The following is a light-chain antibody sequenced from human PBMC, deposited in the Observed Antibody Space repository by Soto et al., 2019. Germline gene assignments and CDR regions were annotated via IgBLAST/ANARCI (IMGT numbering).Light chain of an antibody. J-gene: IGLJ2*01. CDR2: DVN. CDR3: GSFAASNNLL. Sequence: QSALTQPPSASGSPGQSVTISCTGTGSDVGGYNYVSWYQQHPGKAPKLIIYDVNKRPSGVPDRFSGSKSGNTASLTVSGLQAEDEADSYCGSFAASNNLLFGGGTKVTVL. CDR1: GSDVGGYNY. V-gene: IGLV2-8*01.